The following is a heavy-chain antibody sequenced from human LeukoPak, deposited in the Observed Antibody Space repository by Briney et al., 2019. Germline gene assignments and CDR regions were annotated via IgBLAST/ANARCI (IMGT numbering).Heavy chain of an antibody. CDR1: GGTISSYY. J-gene: IGHJ4*02. Sequence: SETLSLTCTVSGGTISSYYWSWIRQPPGKGLEWIGYIYYSGSTNYNPSLKSRVTISVDTSKNQFSLKLSSVTAADTAVYYCARLPDYGDYVDYWGQGTLVTVSS. V-gene: IGHV4-59*08. CDR3: ARLPDYGDYVDY. CDR2: IYYSGST. D-gene: IGHD4-17*01.